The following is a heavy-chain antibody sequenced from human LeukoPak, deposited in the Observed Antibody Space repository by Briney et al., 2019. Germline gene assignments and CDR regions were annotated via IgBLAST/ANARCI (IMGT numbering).Heavy chain of an antibody. CDR3: AREVYDSSGYYSH. Sequence: PGRSLRLSCAASGFTFSSYAMHWVRQAPGKGLEWVAVISYDGSNKYYADSVRARFTISRDNSKNTLYLQMNSLRAEDTAVYYCAREVYDSSGYYSHWGQGTLVTVSS. V-gene: IGHV3-30-3*01. D-gene: IGHD3-22*01. J-gene: IGHJ4*02. CDR2: ISYDGSNK. CDR1: GFTFSSYA.